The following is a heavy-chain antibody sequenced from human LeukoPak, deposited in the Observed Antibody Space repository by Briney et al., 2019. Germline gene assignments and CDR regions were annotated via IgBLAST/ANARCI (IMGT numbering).Heavy chain of an antibody. D-gene: IGHD2-2*01. CDR3: ARSVGETGIVVVPAAIFDY. V-gene: IGHV3-21*01. Sequence: GGSLRLSCAASGFTFSSYSMNWVRQAPGKGLEWVSSISSGSSYIYYADSVKGRFTISRDNAKNSLYLQMNSLRAEDTAVYYCARSVGETGIVVVPAAIFDYWGQGTLVTVSS. CDR2: ISSGSSYI. CDR1: GFTFSSYS. J-gene: IGHJ4*02.